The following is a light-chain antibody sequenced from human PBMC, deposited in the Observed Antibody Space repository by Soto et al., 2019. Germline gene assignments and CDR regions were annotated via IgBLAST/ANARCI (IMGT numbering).Light chain of an antibody. CDR1: QTISSFY. Sequence: EIVLTQSPGTLSLSPGERATLSCRASQTISSFYLAWYQQKPGQAPRLLIFAASRRATGIPERFSGSGSGTDFALPISGLEPEDFAVYYCQQYGGSPPYTFGQGTKLEIK. V-gene: IGKV3-20*01. CDR3: QQYGGSPPYT. J-gene: IGKJ2*01. CDR2: AAS.